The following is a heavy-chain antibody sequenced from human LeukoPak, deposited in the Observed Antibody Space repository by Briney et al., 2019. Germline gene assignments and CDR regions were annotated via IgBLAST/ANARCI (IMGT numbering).Heavy chain of an antibody. CDR2: MNPNSGNT. CDR1: GYTFTSYD. CDR3: ASATLYTVTGLWSYYYYYGMDV. V-gene: IGHV1-8*01. J-gene: IGHJ6*02. D-gene: IGHD4-17*01. Sequence: GASVKVSCKASGYTFTSYDINWVRQATGQGPEWMGWMNPNSGNTGYAQKFQGRVTMTRNTSISTAYMELSSLRSEDTAVYYCASATLYTVTGLWSYYYYYGMDVWGQGTTVTVSS.